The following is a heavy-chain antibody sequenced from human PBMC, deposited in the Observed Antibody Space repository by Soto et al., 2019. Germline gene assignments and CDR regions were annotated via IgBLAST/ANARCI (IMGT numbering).Heavy chain of an antibody. CDR1: GGSLSGYY. CDR3: ARGQEGVVATH. CDR2: IKDGGYT. J-gene: IGHJ4*02. V-gene: IGHV4-34*01. D-gene: IGHD5-12*01. Sequence: QVQLQQWGAGLLKPSETLSLNCAVNGGSLSGYYWSWIRQPPGKGLERIGEIKDGGYTNYSPSLKSRAPISSDRSNNQFSLRLNSVTAADTGVYYCARGQEGVVATHWDQGALVTVSS.